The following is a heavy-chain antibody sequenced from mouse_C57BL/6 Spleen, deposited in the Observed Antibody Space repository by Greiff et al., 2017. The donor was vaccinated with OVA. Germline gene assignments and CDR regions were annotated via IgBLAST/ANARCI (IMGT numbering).Heavy chain of an antibody. V-gene: IGHV1-80*01. CDR3: ARWGSGGTDY. CDR1: GYAFSSYW. D-gene: IGHD3-2*02. J-gene: IGHJ2*01. Sequence: QVHVKQSGAELVKPGASVKISCKASGYAFSSYWMNWVKQRPGKGLEWIGQIYPGDGDTNYNGKFKGKATLTADKSSSTAYMQLSSLTSEDSAVYFCARWGSGGTDYWGQGTTLTVSS. CDR2: IYPGDGDT.